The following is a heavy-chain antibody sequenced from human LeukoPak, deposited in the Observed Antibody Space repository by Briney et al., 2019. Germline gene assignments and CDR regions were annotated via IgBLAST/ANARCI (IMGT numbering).Heavy chain of an antibody. V-gene: IGHV4-34*01. D-gene: IGHD2-2*01. CDR1: GGSFSGYY. J-gene: IGHJ4*02. Sequence: SGTLSLTCAVYGGSFSGYYWSWIRQPPGKGLEWIGEINHSGSTNYNPSLKSRVTISVDTSKNQFSLKLSSVTAADTAVYYCAKLGYCSSTSCYDYWGQGTLVTVSS. CDR2: INHSGST. CDR3: AKLGYCSSTSCYDY.